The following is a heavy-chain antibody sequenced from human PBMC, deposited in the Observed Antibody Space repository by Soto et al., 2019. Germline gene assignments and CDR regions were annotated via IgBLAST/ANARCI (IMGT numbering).Heavy chain of an antibody. Sequence: SVKVSCKASGGTFSSYAISWVRQAPGQGLEWMGGIIPIFGTANYAQKFQGRVTITADESTSTAYMELSSLRSEDTAVYYCARVAGSGWNWFDPWGQGTLVTVSS. CDR2: IIPIFGTA. CDR1: GGTFSSYA. D-gene: IGHD6-19*01. V-gene: IGHV1-69*13. CDR3: ARVAGSGWNWFDP. J-gene: IGHJ5*02.